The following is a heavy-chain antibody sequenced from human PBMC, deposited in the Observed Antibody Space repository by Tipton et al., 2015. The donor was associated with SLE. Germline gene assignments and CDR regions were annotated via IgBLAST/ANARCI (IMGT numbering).Heavy chain of an antibody. Sequence: QLVQSGAEVKKPGASVKVSCKASGGTFSSYAISWVRQAPGQGLEWMGRIIPIFGTANYAQKFQGRVTITADKSTSTAYMELSSLRAEDTAVYYCARDPNDMEGVSFDSWGQGTLVTVSS. CDR1: GGTFSSYA. CDR2: IIPIFGTA. V-gene: IGHV1-69*06. CDR3: ARDPNDMEGVSFDS. D-gene: IGHD2-8*01. J-gene: IGHJ4*02.